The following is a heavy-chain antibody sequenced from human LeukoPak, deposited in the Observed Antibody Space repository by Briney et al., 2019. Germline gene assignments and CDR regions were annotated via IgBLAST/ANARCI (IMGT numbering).Heavy chain of an antibody. D-gene: IGHD1-1*01. CDR1: GYTFTSYG. CDR3: ARDVGAVEPSFFQY. CDR2: ISAYNGNT. Sequence: ASVKVSCKASGYTFTSYGISWVRQAPGQGLEWMGWISAYNGNTNYAQKLQGRVTMTTDTSTSTAYMELRSLRSDDTAVYYCARDVGAVEPSFFQYWGQGTLVTVSS. J-gene: IGHJ4*02. V-gene: IGHV1-18*01.